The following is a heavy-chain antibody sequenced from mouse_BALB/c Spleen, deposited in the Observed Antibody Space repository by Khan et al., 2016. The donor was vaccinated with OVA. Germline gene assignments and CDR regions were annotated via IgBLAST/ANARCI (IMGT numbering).Heavy chain of an antibody. J-gene: IGHJ3*01. CDR1: GDSITSGY. CDR2: MIYTGYT. CDR3: ARSTYRYAFAY. Sequence: EVKLPESEPSLVKPSQTLSLTCSVTGDSITSGYWSWIRKFPGNKLEYMGYMIYTGYTDYNPSLKSRIAITRHTSKNQYYLQLNSVTAEDTATYYCARSTYRYAFAYWGQGTLVTVSA. D-gene: IGHD2-14*01. V-gene: IGHV3-8*02.